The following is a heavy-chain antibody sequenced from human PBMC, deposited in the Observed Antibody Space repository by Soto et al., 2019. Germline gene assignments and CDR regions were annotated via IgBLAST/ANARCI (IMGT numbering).Heavy chain of an antibody. CDR2: INHRGST. D-gene: IGHD3-10*01. CDR1: GGSFSGSY. J-gene: IGHJ4*02. CDR3: ARGYGRNFDY. Sequence: QVQLQKRGAGLLKPSETLSLTCAVYGGSFSGSYWNCIRQPHGKGLEWMGEINHRGSTNYNPSLKSRVTISVDTSKNQVTLMLSSVTAADTAVYDCARGYGRNFDYWGQGTLVTVSS. V-gene: IGHV4-34*01.